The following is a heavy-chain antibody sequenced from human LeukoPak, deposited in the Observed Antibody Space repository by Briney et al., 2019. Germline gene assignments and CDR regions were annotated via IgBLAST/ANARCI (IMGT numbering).Heavy chain of an antibody. CDR3: ARDPWGDSSGYYSGGFDY. J-gene: IGHJ4*02. V-gene: IGHV1-69*13. CDR1: GGTFSSYA. CDR2: IIPIFGTA. D-gene: IGHD3-22*01. Sequence: GASVKVSCKASGGTFSSYAISWVRQAPGQGLEWMGGIIPIFGTANYAQKFQGRVTITADESTSTAYMELSSLRSEDTAVYYCARDPWGDSSGYYSGGFDYWGQGTLVTVSS.